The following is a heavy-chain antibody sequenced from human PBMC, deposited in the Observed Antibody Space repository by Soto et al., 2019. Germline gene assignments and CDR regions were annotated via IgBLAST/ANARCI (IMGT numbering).Heavy chain of an antibody. D-gene: IGHD4-17*01. CDR1: GGSISKNGYS. Sequence: QLHLQESGSGLVKPSQTLSLTCAVSGGSISKNGYSWSWIRQPPRKVLEWIGYIYHSGSTYYNPSLKSRVSLTADRSNNRFSLTLCSVTAADTAVYYCARTVTTGPVFDSWCQGTLVTVSS. J-gene: IGHJ4*02. CDR3: ARTVTTGPVFDS. V-gene: IGHV4-30-2*01. CDR2: IYHSGST.